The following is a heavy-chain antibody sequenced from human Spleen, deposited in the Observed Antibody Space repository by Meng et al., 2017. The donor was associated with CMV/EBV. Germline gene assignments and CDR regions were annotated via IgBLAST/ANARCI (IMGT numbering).Heavy chain of an antibody. V-gene: IGHV4-39*07. Sequence: QLQLQESGPGLVKPSETLSLTCTVSGGSISSSSYYWCWIRQPPGKGLEWIGEINHSGSTNYNPSLKSRVTISVDTSKNQFSLKLSSVTAADTAVYYCARGIYYGSGSYYTSPGLDYWDQGTLVTVAS. CDR3: ARGIYYGSGSYYTSPGLDY. J-gene: IGHJ4*02. CDR1: GGSISSSSYY. D-gene: IGHD3-10*01. CDR2: INHSGST.